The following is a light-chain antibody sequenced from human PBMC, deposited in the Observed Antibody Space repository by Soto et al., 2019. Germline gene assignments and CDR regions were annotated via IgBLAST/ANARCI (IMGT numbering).Light chain of an antibody. Sequence: QSALTQPVSVSGSPGQSITISCTGTDNDVGVYNYVSWYQQHPGKAPKLIIYDVTNRPSGVSNRFSGSKSGNTASLTISVLHAEDEAYYYCSSYTTSTTRVFGGGTKLTVL. V-gene: IGLV2-14*01. CDR1: DNDVGVYNY. CDR3: SSYTTSTTRV. J-gene: IGLJ3*02. CDR2: DVT.